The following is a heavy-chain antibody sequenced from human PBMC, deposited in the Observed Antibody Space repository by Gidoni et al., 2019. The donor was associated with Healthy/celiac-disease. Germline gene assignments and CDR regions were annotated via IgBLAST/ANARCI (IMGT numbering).Heavy chain of an antibody. Sequence: QVQLQESGLGLVKPSQHLSLTCTVSGGSTPSGRYYWSWIRQPAGKGLEWIGRIYTSGSTNYNPTLKSRVTISVDTSKNQFSLKLSSVTAADTAVYYCAREGGYCSGGSCSDDYYYYYYMDVWGKGTTVTVSS. CDR3: AREGGYCSGGSCSDDYYYYYYMDV. V-gene: IGHV4-61*02. CDR1: GGSTPSGRYY. J-gene: IGHJ6*03. D-gene: IGHD2-15*01. CDR2: IYTSGST.